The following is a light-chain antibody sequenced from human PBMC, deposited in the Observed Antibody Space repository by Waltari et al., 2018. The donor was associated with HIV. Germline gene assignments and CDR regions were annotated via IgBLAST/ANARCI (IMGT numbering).Light chain of an antibody. CDR3: DVWDRGMDHQV. Sequence: SYVLTQPPSVSVASGQPARITCVWNNMGSKSGHWYQQQPGQAPVLVAYTGRDRPSGIPERFSGSNSGNTATLTITRVEAGDEADYYCDVWDRGMDHQVFGGGTKVTVL. CDR1: NMGSKS. CDR2: TGR. J-gene: IGLJ1*01. V-gene: IGLV3-21*02.